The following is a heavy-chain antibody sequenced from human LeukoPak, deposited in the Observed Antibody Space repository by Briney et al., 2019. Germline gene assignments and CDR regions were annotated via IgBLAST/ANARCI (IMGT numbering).Heavy chain of an antibody. CDR3: ARSGLWFGRRNWFDP. CDR1: GGSFSGYY. Sequence: PSETLSLTCAVYGGSFSGYYWSWIRQPPGKGLEWIGEINHSGSTNYNPSLKSRVTISVDTSKNQFSLKLSSVTAADTAVYYCARSGLWFGRRNWFDPWGQGTLVTVSS. J-gene: IGHJ5*02. D-gene: IGHD3-10*01. V-gene: IGHV4-34*01. CDR2: INHSGST.